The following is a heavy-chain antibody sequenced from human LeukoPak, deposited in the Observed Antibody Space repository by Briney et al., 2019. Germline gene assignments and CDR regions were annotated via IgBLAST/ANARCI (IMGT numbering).Heavy chain of an antibody. V-gene: IGHV3-21*01. CDR1: GFTFSSYS. CDR3: ARETVVVPAAITDAFDI. J-gene: IGHJ3*02. D-gene: IGHD2-2*02. Sequence: KSGGSLRLSCAAPGFTFSSYSMNWVRQAPGKGLEWVSSISSSSSYIYYADSVKGRFTISRDNAKNSLYLQMNSLRAEDTAVYYCARETVVVPAAITDAFDIWGQGTMVTVSS. CDR2: ISSSSSYI.